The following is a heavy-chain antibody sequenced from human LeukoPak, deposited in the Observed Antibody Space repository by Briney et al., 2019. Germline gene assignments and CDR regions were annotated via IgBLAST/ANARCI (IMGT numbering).Heavy chain of an antibody. J-gene: IGHJ4*02. CDR2: INPNSGAT. CDR1: GYTFTDYY. V-gene: IGHV1-2*02. CDR3: ARDSLGFGAPWYLDY. D-gene: IGHD3-3*01. Sequence: ASVKVSCKASGYTFTDYYMHWLRQAPGQGLEWMGSINPNSGATNYAREFQGRVTMTRDTSITTAYMELSRLTSDDTAVFYCARDSLGFGAPWYLDYWGQGTLVTVSS.